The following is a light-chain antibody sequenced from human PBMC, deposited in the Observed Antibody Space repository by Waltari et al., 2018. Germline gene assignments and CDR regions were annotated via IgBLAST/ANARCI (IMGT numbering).Light chain of an antibody. J-gene: IGKJ2*01. CDR1: QTFRSY. CDR3: QQRSNWPYT. Sequence: EIVLTQSPATLSLSPGERATLSCRASQTFRSYLAWYQQRPGQTPRLLIFDASSRATGISAKFSGSGSGTDFTLTVSNLEPEDFAVYYCQQRSNWPYTFGQGTRVEIK. CDR2: DAS. V-gene: IGKV3-11*01.